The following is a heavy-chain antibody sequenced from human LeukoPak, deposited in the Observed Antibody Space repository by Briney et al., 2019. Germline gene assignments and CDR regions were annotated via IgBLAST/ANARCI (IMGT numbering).Heavy chain of an antibody. D-gene: IGHD5-24*01. J-gene: IGHJ4*02. Sequence: GGSLRLSCAASGFIFSQYSMNWVRQAPGKGLEWVSHIRSSSETFYADSVKGRFTISRDNSKNTLYLQMNSLRAEDTAVYFCARSRDGYKRFDSWGQGTLVTVSS. V-gene: IGHV3-48*01. CDR1: GFIFSQYS. CDR3: ARSRDGYKRFDS. CDR2: IRSSSET.